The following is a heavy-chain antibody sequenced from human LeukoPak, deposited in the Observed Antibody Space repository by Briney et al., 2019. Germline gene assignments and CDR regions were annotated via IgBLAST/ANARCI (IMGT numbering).Heavy chain of an antibody. CDR2: ISSSSSYI. Sequence: GGSLRLSCAASGFTFSSYSMNWVRHAPGKGLEWVSSISSSSSYIYYADSVKGRFTISRDNAKNSLYLQMNSLRAEDTAVYYCARVVVRGTNWFDPWGQGTLVTVSS. CDR3: ARVVVRGTNWFDP. CDR1: GFTFSSYS. J-gene: IGHJ5*02. D-gene: IGHD3-10*01. V-gene: IGHV3-21*01.